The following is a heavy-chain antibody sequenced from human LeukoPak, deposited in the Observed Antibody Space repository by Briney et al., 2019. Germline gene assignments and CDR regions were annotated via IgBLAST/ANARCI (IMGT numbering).Heavy chain of an antibody. CDR2: VSSGGDT. CDR3: TRGVWD. CDR1: GFTFSNYW. Sequence: GGSLRLSCAASGFTFSNYWMHWVRQAPGKGLEWVSVVSSGGDTYYADSVRGRFVISRDHSKNTLYLQMNGLRAEDTAVYYCTRGVWDWGQGTLVTVSS. V-gene: IGHV3-53*01. J-gene: IGHJ4*02. D-gene: IGHD1-26*01.